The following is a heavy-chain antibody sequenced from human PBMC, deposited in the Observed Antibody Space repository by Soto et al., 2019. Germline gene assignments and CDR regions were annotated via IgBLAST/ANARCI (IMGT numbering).Heavy chain of an antibody. CDR1: GFMFSTSL. Sequence: ESGGGLVQPGGSLRLSCTASGFMFSTSLMSWVRPAPGKGLERLANIRQGGNEKFYVDSVKGRFTTSRDNAKKSPDLKMNSLSAEDTAVYYCVGALTYEVPYYYYGMDVWGKGTTVTVAS. CDR3: VGALTYEVPYYYYGMDV. D-gene: IGHD3-16*01. V-gene: IGHV3-7*01. CDR2: IRQGGNEK. J-gene: IGHJ6*04.